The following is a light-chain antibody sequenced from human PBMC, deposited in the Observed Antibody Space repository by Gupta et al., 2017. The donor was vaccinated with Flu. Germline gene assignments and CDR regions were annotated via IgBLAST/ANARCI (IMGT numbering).Light chain of an antibody. V-gene: IGKV3-20*01. CDR2: GAS. CDR3: LQYGSADL. J-gene: IGKJ1*01. Sequence: HKPGQAPILLIYGASNRATGVPDRFRGSGSGTDFTLTLSSLEAEDFAVYHCLQYGSADLFGQGTKEEI.